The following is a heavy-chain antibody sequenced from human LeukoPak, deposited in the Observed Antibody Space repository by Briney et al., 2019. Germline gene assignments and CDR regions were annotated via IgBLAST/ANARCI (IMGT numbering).Heavy chain of an antibody. V-gene: IGHV3-48*02. CDR1: GFTFSSYS. CDR3: ARGGAGRYCSGGSCYQREDY. CDR2: IFSSSSTI. D-gene: IGHD2-15*01. J-gene: IGHJ4*02. Sequence: GGCLRLSCAASGFTFSSYSMNWVRQAPGKGLEWVSYIFSSSSTIYYADSVKGRFTISRENAKNSLYLQMNSLRDEDTAVYYCARGGAGRYCSGGSCYQREDYWGQGTLVT.